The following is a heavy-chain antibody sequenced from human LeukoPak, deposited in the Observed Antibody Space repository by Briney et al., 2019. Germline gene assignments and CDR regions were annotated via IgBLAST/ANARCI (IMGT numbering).Heavy chain of an antibody. CDR2: ISGSNSDI. CDR3: ARDSRTVYYYYGMDV. V-gene: IGHV3-21*01. Sequence: GGSLRLSCAASGFTFTSYTMNWVRQAPGKGLEWVLSISGSNSDISYADSVKGRFTISRDNAKNSLYLQMNSLRAEDTAVYYCARDSRTVYYYYGMDVWGQGTTVTVSS. CDR1: GFTFTSYT. J-gene: IGHJ6*02.